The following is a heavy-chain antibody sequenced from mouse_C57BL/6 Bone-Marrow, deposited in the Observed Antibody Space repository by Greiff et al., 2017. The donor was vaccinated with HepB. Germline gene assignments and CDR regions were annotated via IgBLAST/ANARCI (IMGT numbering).Heavy chain of an antibody. D-gene: IGHD4-1*01. Sequence: QVQLQQPGAELVMPGASVKLSCKASGYTFTSYWMHWVKQRPGQGLEWIGEIDPSDSYTNYNQKFKGKSTLTVDKSSSTAYMQLSSLTSEDSAVYYCARAQRLGAMDYWGQGTSVTVSS. CDR2: IDPSDSYT. J-gene: IGHJ4*01. CDR1: GYTFTSYW. CDR3: ARAQRLGAMDY. V-gene: IGHV1-69*01.